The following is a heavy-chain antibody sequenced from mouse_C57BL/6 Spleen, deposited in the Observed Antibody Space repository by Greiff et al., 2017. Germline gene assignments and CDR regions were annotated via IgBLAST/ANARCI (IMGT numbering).Heavy chain of an antibody. CDR3: ARRSVYGNFDY. V-gene: IGHV7-1*01. CDR2: SRNKANDYTT. J-gene: IGHJ2*01. CDR1: GFTFSDFY. D-gene: IGHD2-1*01. Sequence: EVKLMESGGGLVQSGRSLRLSCATSGFTFSDFYMEWVRQAPGKGLEWIAASRNKANDYTTEYSASVKGRFIVSRDTSQSILYLQMNALRAEDTAIYYCARRSVYGNFDYWGQGTTLTVSS.